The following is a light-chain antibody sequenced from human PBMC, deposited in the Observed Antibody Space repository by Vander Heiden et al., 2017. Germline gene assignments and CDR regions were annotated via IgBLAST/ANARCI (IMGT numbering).Light chain of an antibody. J-gene: IGKJ4*01. CDR2: DAS. Sequence: AIQLTQTPSSLTASEADRVTITCRASQGISSALAWYQQKPGKAPKLLIYDASRLESGVPSRFSGSGSGTDFTLTISSLQPEDFATYYCQQFNSFLFSFGGGTKVEIK. CDR3: QQFNSFLFS. V-gene: IGKV1-13*02. CDR1: QGISSA.